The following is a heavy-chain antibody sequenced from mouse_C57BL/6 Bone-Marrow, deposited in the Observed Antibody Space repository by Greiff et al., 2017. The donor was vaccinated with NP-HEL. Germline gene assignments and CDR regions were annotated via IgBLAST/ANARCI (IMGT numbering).Heavy chain of an antibody. CDR1: GYTFTSYW. CDR3: ARRVGYYGAWFAY. J-gene: IGHJ3*01. CDR2: IHPNSGST. D-gene: IGHD1-1*01. Sequence: QVQLQQPGAELVKPGASVKLSCKASGYTFTSYWMHWVKQRPGQGLEWIGMIHPNSGSTNYNEKFKSKATLTVDKSSSTAYMQLSSLTSEVSAVYYCARRVGYYGAWFAYWGQGTLVTVSA. V-gene: IGHV1-64*01.